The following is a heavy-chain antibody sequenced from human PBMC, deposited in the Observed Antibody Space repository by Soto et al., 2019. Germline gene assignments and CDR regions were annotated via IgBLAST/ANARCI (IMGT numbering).Heavy chain of an antibody. D-gene: IGHD3-10*01. Sequence: SQTLSLTCAISGDSVSSNRAAWNWIRQSPSRGLEWLGRTYYRSKWYKDYAVSVKSRITINPDTSKNQFSLQLNSVSPECATVSYCARDEVRGSLDAFDIWGQGTMVTVSS. CDR1: GDSVSSNRAA. V-gene: IGHV6-1*01. CDR3: ARDEVRGSLDAFDI. J-gene: IGHJ3*02. CDR2: TYYRSKWYK.